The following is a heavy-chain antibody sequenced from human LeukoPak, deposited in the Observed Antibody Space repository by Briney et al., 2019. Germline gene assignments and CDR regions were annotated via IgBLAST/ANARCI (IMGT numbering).Heavy chain of an antibody. CDR1: GYTFTDYY. CDR3: ARLSGSGTWDGNEVDY. V-gene: IGHV1-2*04. D-gene: IGHD3-10*01. J-gene: IGHJ4*02. Sequence: ASVKVSCKASGYTFTDYYMHWVRQAPGQGLEWMGWINPNSGDTNYAQKFQGSVTMTRDTSISTAYTEMSRLRSDDTAVYYCARLSGSGTWDGNEVDYWGQGTLVTVSS. CDR2: INPNSGDT.